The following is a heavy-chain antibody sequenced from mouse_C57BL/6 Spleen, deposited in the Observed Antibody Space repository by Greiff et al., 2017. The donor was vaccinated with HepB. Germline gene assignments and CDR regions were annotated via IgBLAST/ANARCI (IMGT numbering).Heavy chain of an antibody. J-gene: IGHJ1*03. CDR1: GYSITSGYY. CDR2: ISYDGSN. V-gene: IGHV3-6*01. Sequence: DVQLQESGPGLVKPSQSLSLTCSVTGYSITSGYYWNWIRQFPGNKLEWMGYISYDGSNNYNPSLKNRISITRDTSKNQFFLKLNSVTTEDTATYYCAREEGYGNYDWYFDVWGTGTTVTVSS. D-gene: IGHD2-1*01. CDR3: AREEGYGNYDWYFDV.